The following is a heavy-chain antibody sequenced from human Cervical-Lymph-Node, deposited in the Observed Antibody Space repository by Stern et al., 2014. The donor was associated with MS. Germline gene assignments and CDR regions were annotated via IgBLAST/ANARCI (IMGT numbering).Heavy chain of an antibody. CDR3: ARDGDFDYSYGMDV. V-gene: IGHV1-69*06. CDR2: IIPLFGTA. J-gene: IGHJ6*02. Sequence: VQLVESGAEVRKPGSSVKVSCKASGGTFSNYAITWVRQAPGQGLEWMGAIIPLFGTANYAQRFQGRVTITADRLTNTSYMDLSSLTSEDTAVYFCARDGDFDYSYGMDVWGQGTTVTVSS. D-gene: IGHD2-21*02. CDR1: GGTFSNYA.